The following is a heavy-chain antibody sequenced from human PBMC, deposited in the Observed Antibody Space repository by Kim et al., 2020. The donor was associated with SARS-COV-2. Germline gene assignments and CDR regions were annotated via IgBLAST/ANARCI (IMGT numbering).Heavy chain of an antibody. CDR1: GFTFDYYA. D-gene: IGHD2-2*01. V-gene: IGHV3-9*01. CDR3: AKDGADAYTYGGCFDY. Sequence: GGYLRLSCAASGFTFDYYAMHWVRLAPGKGREWVSGISWNSGSIGYADSVKGRFTISRDNAKNSLYLQMNSLRAEDKALYDCAKDGADAYTYGGCFDYWGQGTLVTVSS. J-gene: IGHJ4*02. CDR2: ISWNSGSI.